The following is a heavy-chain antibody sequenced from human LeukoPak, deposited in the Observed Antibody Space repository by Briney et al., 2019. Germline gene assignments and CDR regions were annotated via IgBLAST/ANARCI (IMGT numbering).Heavy chain of an antibody. Sequence: PSETLSPTCNVSGASMDLYFWSWVRQSAGKGLEWIGRIHVSGTTNYNPSLGSRVSMSLDTSKNQFSLQLNSLSAADTAVYFCATRDYFGPGAYPSPDGFDIWGQGIAVTVSS. V-gene: IGHV4-4*07. CDR2: IHVSGTT. CDR1: GASMDLYF. CDR3: ATRDYFGPGAYPSPDGFDI. D-gene: IGHD3-9*01. J-gene: IGHJ3*02.